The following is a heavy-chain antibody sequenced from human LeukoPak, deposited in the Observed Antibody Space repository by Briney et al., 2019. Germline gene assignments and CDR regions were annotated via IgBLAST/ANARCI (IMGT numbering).Heavy chain of an antibody. CDR2: IIPIFGTA. CDR3: ARGLGDPDYYYYGMDV. D-gene: IGHD2-21*02. J-gene: IGHJ6*02. CDR1: GGTFSSYA. V-gene: IGHV1-69*13. Sequence: RASVTVSCKASGGTFSSYAISWVRQAPGQGLEWMGGIIPIFGTANYAQKFQGRVTITADESTSTAYMELSSLRSEDTAVYYCARGLGDPDYYYYGMDVWGQGTTVTVSS.